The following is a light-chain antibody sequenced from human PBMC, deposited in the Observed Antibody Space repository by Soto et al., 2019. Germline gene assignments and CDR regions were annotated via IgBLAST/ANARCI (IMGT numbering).Light chain of an antibody. CDR1: QGITTY. CDR2: SAS. J-gene: IGKJ4*01. V-gene: IGKV1-27*01. CDR3: QSYNRAPFT. Sequence: DIQLTQSPSSLSAFVGDRVTITCRASQGITTYLAWYQQKPGKVPKILVHSASTLHAGVPSRFSGGGSGTRFTLTISGIQPEDFATYYCQSYNRAPFTFGGGTKVE.